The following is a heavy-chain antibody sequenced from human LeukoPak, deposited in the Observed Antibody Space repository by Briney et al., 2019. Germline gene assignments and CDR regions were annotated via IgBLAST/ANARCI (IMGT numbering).Heavy chain of an antibody. CDR3: ARESDILTGYYHIDY. Sequence: PSETLSLTCTVSGGSISGSSYFWGWIRQPPGKGLEWIGSIYYSGSTYYNPSLKSRVTISVDTSKNQFSLKLSSVTAADTAVYYCARESDILTGYYHIDYWGQGTLVTVSS. J-gene: IGHJ4*02. CDR1: GGSISGSSYF. V-gene: IGHV4-39*02. CDR2: IYYSGST. D-gene: IGHD3-9*01.